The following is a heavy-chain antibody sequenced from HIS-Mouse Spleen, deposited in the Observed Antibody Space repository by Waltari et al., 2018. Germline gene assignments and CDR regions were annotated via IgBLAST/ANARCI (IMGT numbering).Heavy chain of an antibody. J-gene: IGHJ3*02. CDR1: GYTFTGDY. CDR2: INPNSGGT. Sequence: QVQLVESGADVEEPGASVKVTCKVSGYTFTGDYMHWVRQAPGQGLEWMGWINPNSGGTNYAQKFQGRVTMTRYTSISTAYMELSMLRSADTAVYYCARDSPTQLGGDVFDIWGQGTMVTVSS. CDR3: ARDSPTQLGGDVFDI. V-gene: IGHV1-2*02. D-gene: IGHD3-10*01.